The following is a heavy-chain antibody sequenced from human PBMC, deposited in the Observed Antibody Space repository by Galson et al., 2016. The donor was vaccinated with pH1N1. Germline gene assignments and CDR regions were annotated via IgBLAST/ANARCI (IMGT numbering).Heavy chain of an antibody. CDR1: GYTFTGYY. V-gene: IGHV1-2*02. D-gene: IGHD3-10*01. CDR2: INPNSGGT. CDR3: ARGIDFGELGAWFDP. Sequence: SCKAAGYTFTGYYMHWVRQAPGQGLEWMGWINPNSGGTNYAQKLQGRVTMTRDTSISTAYMELSSLRSDDTAVYYCARGIDFGELGAWFDPWGQGTLVTVSS. J-gene: IGHJ5*02.